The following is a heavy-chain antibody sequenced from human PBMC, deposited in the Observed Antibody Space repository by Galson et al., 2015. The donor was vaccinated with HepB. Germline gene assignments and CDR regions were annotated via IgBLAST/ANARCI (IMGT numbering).Heavy chain of an antibody. Sequence: SVKVSCKASGYTFTDYFMHWVRQAPGQGFEWMGWINPNSGDTYYVQRFQGRVTMTRDTSISTAYMDMSGLRSDDTAVYYCARGRVFSGGSSPQHYWGQGTLVTVSS. CDR3: ARGRVFSGGSSPQHY. CDR1: GYTFTDYF. J-gene: IGHJ4*02. V-gene: IGHV1-2*02. D-gene: IGHD2-15*01. CDR2: INPNSGDT.